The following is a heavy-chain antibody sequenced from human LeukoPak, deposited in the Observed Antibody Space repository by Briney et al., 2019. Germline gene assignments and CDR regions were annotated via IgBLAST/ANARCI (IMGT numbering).Heavy chain of an antibody. CDR2: ICTAGDT. J-gene: IGHJ4*02. CDR1: GFTFSSYD. Sequence: GGSLRLSCAASGFTFSSYDMHWVRQATGKGLEWVSAICTAGDTYYPGSVKGRFTNSRENANNSLYLQMNSPRARDTAVYYCARADSSGWYGASIDYWGQGTLVTVSS. D-gene: IGHD6-19*01. CDR3: ARADSSGWYGASIDY. V-gene: IGHV3-13*01.